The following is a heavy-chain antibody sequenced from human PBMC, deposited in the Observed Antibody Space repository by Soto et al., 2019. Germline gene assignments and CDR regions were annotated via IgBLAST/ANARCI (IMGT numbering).Heavy chain of an antibody. V-gene: IGHV1-18*01. CDR2: INPYNGNT. D-gene: IGHD4-17*01. CDR3: ARGSIAVTTHLCY. Sequence: QVQLVQSGAEIKKPGASVKVSCKASGYTFNTYGITWVRQAPGQGLEWMGWINPYNGNTKFAQKLQDRVTMTTATSTSTAYMELASLRSDDTAVYYCARGSIAVTTHLCYWGQGTLVTVSS. J-gene: IGHJ4*02. CDR1: GYTFNTYG.